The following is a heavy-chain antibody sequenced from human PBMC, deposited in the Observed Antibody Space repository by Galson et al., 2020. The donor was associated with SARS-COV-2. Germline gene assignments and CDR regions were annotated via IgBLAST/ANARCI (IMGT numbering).Heavy chain of an antibody. CDR3: TTLTYYYDSSGQANDAFDI. V-gene: IGHV3-15*01. J-gene: IGHJ3*02. CDR2: IKSKTDGGTT. D-gene: IGHD3-22*01. Sequence: GSLRLSCAASGFTFSNAWMSWVRQAPGKGLEWVGRIKSKTDGGTTDYAAPVKGRFTISRDDSKNTLYLQMNSLKTEDTAVYYCTTLTYYYDSSGQANDAFDIWGQGTMVTVSS. CDR1: GFTFSNAW.